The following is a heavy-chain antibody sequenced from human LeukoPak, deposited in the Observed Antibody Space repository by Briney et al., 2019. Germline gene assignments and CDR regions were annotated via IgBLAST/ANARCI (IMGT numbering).Heavy chain of an antibody. D-gene: IGHD3-9*01. CDR2: ISAYNGNT. J-gene: IGHJ3*02. Sequence: ASVTVSCKASGYTFTSYGISWVRQAPGQGLEWMGWISAYNGNTNYAQKLQGRVTMTTDTSTSTAYMELRSLRSDDTAVYYCATTFDWLLFRAFDIWGQGTMVTVSS. CDR1: GYTFTSYG. CDR3: ATTFDWLLFRAFDI. V-gene: IGHV1-18*01.